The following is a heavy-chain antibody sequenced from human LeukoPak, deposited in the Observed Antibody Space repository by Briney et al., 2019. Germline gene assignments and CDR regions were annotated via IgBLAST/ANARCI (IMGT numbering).Heavy chain of an antibody. CDR2: INHSGST. V-gene: IGHV4-34*01. CDR1: GGSFSGYY. D-gene: IGHD2-2*01. J-gene: IGHJ6*02. CDR3: ARARIVVVPAASNYYYYYGMDV. Sequence: SETLSLTCAVYGGSFSGYYWSWIRQPPGKGLEWIGEINHSGSTNYNPSLKSRVTISVDTSKNQFSLKLSSVTAADTAVYYCARARIVVVPAASNYYYYYGMDVWSQGTTVTVSS.